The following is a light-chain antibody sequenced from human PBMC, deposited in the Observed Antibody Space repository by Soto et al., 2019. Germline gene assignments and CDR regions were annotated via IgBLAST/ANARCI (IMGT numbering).Light chain of an antibody. CDR1: QSISNW. Sequence: DIQMSQSPSTLRASVGGTVTITCRASQSISNWLAWYQQKPGKAPNLLIYDASSLQSGVPSRFSGSGFGTEFTLTISSLQPEDFATYYCLQDYSYPRTFGQGTKVDIK. CDR2: DAS. V-gene: IGKV1-5*01. J-gene: IGKJ1*01. CDR3: LQDYSYPRT.